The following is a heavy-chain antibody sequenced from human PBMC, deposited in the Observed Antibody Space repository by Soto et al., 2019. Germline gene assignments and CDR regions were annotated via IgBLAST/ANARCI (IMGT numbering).Heavy chain of an antibody. CDR2: ISYDGSNK. CDR1: GFTFSSYA. J-gene: IGHJ4*02. Sequence: GSLRLSCAAPGFTFSSYAMHWVRQAPGKGLEWVAVISYDGSNKYYADSVKGRFTISRDNSKNTLYLQMNSLRAEDTAVYYCAREALYDFWSGLGYWGQGTLVTVSS. CDR3: AREALYDFWSGLGY. D-gene: IGHD3-3*01. V-gene: IGHV3-30-3*01.